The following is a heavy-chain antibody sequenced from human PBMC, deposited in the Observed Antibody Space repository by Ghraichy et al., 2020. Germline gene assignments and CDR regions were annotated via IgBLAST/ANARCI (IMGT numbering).Heavy chain of an antibody. V-gene: IGHV1-69*04. J-gene: IGHJ4*02. D-gene: IGHD6-13*01. Sequence: SVKVSCKASGGTFSSYAISWVRQAPGQGLEWMGRIIPILGIANYAQKFQGRVTITADKSTSTAYMELSSLRSEDTAVYYCAREEGDSSSWYFDYWGQGTLVTVSS. CDR2: IIPILGIA. CDR3: AREEGDSSSWYFDY. CDR1: GGTFSSYA.